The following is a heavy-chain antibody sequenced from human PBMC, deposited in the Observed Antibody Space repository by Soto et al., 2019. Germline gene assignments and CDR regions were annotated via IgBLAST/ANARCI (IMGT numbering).Heavy chain of an antibody. CDR2: INPSGGST. D-gene: IGHD1-26*01. CDR1: GYTFTSYY. CDR3: ARDLGGGNYGMDV. J-gene: IGHJ6*02. Sequence: ASVKVSCKASGYTFTSYYMHWLRQAPGQGLEWMGVINPSGGSTSYAQNFRGRVTMTRDTSTSTVYMELSSLRSEDAAVYYCARDLGGGNYGMDVWGQGTTVTASS. V-gene: IGHV1-46*01.